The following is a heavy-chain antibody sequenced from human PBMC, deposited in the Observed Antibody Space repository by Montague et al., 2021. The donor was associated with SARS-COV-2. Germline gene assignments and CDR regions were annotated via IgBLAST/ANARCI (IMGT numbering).Heavy chain of an antibody. J-gene: IGHJ6*02. CDR1: GGSISAGYY. CDR2: IYYSGSI. CDR3: ASAIAVADTHYYYYGMDV. D-gene: IGHD6-19*01. Sequence: TLSLTCTVSGGSISAGYYWTWIRQIPGKGLEWIGYIYYSGSIYYNPSLKSRVIMSIDTSKHQFSLKVSSVTAADTATYFCASAIAVADTHYYYYGMDVWGQGTTVTVSS. V-gene: IGHV4-31*03.